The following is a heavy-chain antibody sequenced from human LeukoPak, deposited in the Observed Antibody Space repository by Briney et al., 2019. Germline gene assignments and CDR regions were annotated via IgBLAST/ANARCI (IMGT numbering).Heavy chain of an antibody. CDR3: AKDRDGGTTTRPKGFDY. Sequence: GGSLRLSCAASGFTFSIYAMSWVRQAPGKGLEWVSAISASGGKTYYADCVKGRFTISRDNSKNTLYLQMNSLRVEDTAVYYCAKDRDGGTTTRPKGFDYWGQGTLVTVSS. D-gene: IGHD1-26*01. CDR1: GFTFSIYA. V-gene: IGHV3-23*01. CDR2: ISASGGKT. J-gene: IGHJ4*02.